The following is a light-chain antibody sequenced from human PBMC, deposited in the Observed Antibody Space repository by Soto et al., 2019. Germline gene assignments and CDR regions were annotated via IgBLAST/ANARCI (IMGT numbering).Light chain of an antibody. CDR1: SGHSSYI. V-gene: IGLV4-60*02. CDR2: LEGSGGY. CDR3: ETWDSNTRV. J-gene: IGLJ3*02. Sequence: QPVLTQSSSASASLGSSVKLTCTLSSGHSSYIIAWHQQQPGKAPRYLMKLEGSGGYNKGSGVPDRFSGSSSGADRYLIISNLQFEDEADYYCETWDSNTRVFGGGTKLTVL.